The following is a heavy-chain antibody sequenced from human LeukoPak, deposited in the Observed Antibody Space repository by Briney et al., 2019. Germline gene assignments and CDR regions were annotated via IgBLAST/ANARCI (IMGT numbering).Heavy chain of an antibody. CDR3: ARDRGPRTGFMVREAYDY. CDR1: GFSFSSYW. CDR2: IKEDSSHI. V-gene: IGHV3-7*01. J-gene: IGHJ4*02. Sequence: GGSLRLSCAASGFSFSSYWMTWVRRAPGKGLEWVANIKEDSSHIYYVESVKGRFTISRDNAKNTLYLQMSSLRAEDTAVYYCARDRGPRTGFMVREAYDYWGQGTLVTVSS. D-gene: IGHD3-10*01.